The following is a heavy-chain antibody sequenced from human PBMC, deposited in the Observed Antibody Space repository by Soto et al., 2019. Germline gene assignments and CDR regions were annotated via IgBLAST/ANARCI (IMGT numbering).Heavy chain of an antibody. Sequence: QVQLVQSGAEVKEPGASVKVSCKASGYTFTSFYIHWVRQASGQGLEWMAIINPTGGSTNYAQRFRGRVTLTRDTSTSTVYMELSGLRSEDTAVYYCARNLASADVWGQGTLVTVSS. J-gene: IGHJ4*02. V-gene: IGHV1-46*01. CDR1: GYTFTSFY. D-gene: IGHD6-13*01. CDR3: ARNLASADV. CDR2: INPTGGST.